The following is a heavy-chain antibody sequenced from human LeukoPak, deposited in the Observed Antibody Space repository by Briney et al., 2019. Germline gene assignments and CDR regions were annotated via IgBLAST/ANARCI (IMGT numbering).Heavy chain of an antibody. CDR1: GYTFTGYY. J-gene: IGHJ3*02. V-gene: IGHV1-2*02. Sequence: ASVKVSCKASGYTFTGYYVHWVRQAPGQGLAWMGWINPNSGGTNYAQKFQGRVTMTRDTSISTAYMELSRLRSDDTAVYYCARDRSSGYYFRVPENDAFDIWGQGTMVTVSS. CDR2: INPNSGGT. D-gene: IGHD3-22*01. CDR3: ARDRSSGYYFRVPENDAFDI.